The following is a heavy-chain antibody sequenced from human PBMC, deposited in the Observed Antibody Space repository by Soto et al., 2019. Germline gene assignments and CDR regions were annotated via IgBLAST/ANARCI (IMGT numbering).Heavy chain of an antibody. CDR1: GFTFSDYL. D-gene: IGHD5-18*01. CDR2: IKSDGSDT. V-gene: IGHV3-74*03. CDR3: GRDVYSYGYDDYGVDV. J-gene: IGHJ6*02. Sequence: GGSPRPFYAAYGFTFSDYLMHLGGQASGKGLVWVSRIKSDGSDTTYADSVKGRFTISRDNAKNTMYLQMNSLRAEDTAVYYCGRDVYSYGYDDYGVDVWGQGTTVTSP.